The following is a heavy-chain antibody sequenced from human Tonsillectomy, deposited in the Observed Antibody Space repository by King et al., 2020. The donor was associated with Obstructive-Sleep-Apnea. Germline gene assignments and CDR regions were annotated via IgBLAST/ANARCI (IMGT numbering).Heavy chain of an antibody. D-gene: IGHD4/OR15-4a*01. CDR2: IRYDGTIK. CDR1: GFTFNSYG. J-gene: IGHJ4*02. V-gene: IGHV3-30*02. CDR3: AKDPPPKDANREGYFDY. Sequence: VQLVESGGGVVQPGGSLRLSCAASGFTFNSYGMHWVRQAPGKGLEWVAFIRYDGTIKYYTDSVKGRFTISRDNSKNTLYLQMNSLRAEDTAVYYCAKDPPPKDANREGYFDYWGQGTLVTVSS.